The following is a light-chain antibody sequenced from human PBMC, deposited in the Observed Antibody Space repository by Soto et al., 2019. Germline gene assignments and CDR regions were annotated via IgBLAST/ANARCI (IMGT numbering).Light chain of an antibody. CDR2: GAS. CDR1: QSVSSSY. Sequence: EIVLTQSPGTLSLSPGARPTLSCRASQSVSSSYLALYQQKPGQAPRLLIYGASSRATGIPDRFSGSGSGTDSTLTISRLEPEDFAVYYCQQYGSSITFGQGTRLET. CDR3: QQYGSSIT. V-gene: IGKV3-20*01. J-gene: IGKJ5*01.